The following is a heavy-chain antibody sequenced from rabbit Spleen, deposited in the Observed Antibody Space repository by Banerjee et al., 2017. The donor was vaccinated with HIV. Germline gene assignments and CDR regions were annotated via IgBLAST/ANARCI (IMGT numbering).Heavy chain of an antibody. V-gene: IGHV1S7*01. CDR2: IDPIFGIT. J-gene: IGHJ4*01. CDR1: GFTLSSYY. D-gene: IGHD2-1*01. CDR3: VRDQAGDADYGPYYLNL. Sequence: LVQPGGSLKLSCTASGFTLSSYYMNWVRQAPGKGLEWIGYIDPIFGITYYANWVNGRFSISSHNAQNTLFLQLSSLTAADTATYFCVRDQAGDADYGPYYLNLWGPGTLVTVS.